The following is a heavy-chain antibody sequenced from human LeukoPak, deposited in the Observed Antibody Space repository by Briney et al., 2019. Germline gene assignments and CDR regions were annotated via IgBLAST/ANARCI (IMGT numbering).Heavy chain of an antibody. CDR1: GFTFSSYA. Sequence: PGGSLRLSCAAYGFTFSSYAMSWARQAPGKGLEWVSAISGSGGSTYYADSVKGRFTISRDNSKNTLYLQMNSLRAEDTAVYYCARDYYDSSGYPHFDYWGQGTLVTVSS. CDR3: ARDYYDSSGYPHFDY. CDR2: ISGSGGST. V-gene: IGHV3-23*01. J-gene: IGHJ4*02. D-gene: IGHD3-22*01.